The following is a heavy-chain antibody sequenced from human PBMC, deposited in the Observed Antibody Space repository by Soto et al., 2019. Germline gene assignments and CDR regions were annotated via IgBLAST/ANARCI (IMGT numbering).Heavy chain of an antibody. Sequence: GGSLRLSCAASGFTFDDYAMHWVRQAPGKGLEWVSGISWNSGSIGYADSVKGRFTISRDNDKNSLYLQMNSLRAEDTALYYCSKDRGYSSSWYAFDIWGQGTMVTVSS. V-gene: IGHV3-9*01. J-gene: IGHJ3*02. CDR2: ISWNSGSI. CDR1: GFTFDDYA. D-gene: IGHD6-13*01. CDR3: SKDRGYSSSWYAFDI.